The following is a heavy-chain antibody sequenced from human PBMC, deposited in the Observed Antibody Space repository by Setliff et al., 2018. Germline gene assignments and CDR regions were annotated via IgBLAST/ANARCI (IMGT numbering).Heavy chain of an antibody. V-gene: IGHV3-74*01. CDR1: GFTVSSLY. CDR2: SNSDGSST. CDR3: ARERSLWFGELSRQHFDY. Sequence: GGSLRLSCAASGFTVSSLYMSWVRQSPGKGLVWVSRSNSDGSSTSYADSVKGRFTISRDNAKNTLYLQMNSLRAEDTAVYYCARERSLWFGELSRQHFDYWGQGTLVTVSS. D-gene: IGHD3-10*01. J-gene: IGHJ4*01.